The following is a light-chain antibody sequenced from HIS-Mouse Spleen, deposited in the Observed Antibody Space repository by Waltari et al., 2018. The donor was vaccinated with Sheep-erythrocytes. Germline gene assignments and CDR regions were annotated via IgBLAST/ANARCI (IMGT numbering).Light chain of an antibody. CDR2: DVI. Sequence: QSALTQPRSVSGSPGQSVTISCTGTSSDVGGYNYVSWYQQHPGKAPKLMIYDVIKRPSGVPDRFSGSKSGNTASLTISGLQAEDEADYYCCSYAGSYNYVFATGTKVTVL. CDR3: CSYAGSYNYV. J-gene: IGLJ1*01. V-gene: IGLV2-11*01. CDR1: SSDVGGYNY.